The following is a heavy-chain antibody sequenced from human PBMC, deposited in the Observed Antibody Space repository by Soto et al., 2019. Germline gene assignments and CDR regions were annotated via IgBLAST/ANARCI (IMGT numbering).Heavy chain of an antibody. J-gene: IGHJ6*02. CDR3: ARGSKGGWLVGAGYSYYGMDV. CDR1: GYTFTSYD. D-gene: IGHD6-19*01. CDR2: MNPNSGNT. Sequence: QVQLVQSGAEVKKPGASVKVSCKASGYTFTSYDINWVRQATGQGLEWMGWMNPNSGNTGYAQKFQGRVTMTRNTAIGTASMRLSNAGSEDPAVYACARGSKGGWLVGAGYSYYGMDVWGQGTTVPVSS. V-gene: IGHV1-8*01.